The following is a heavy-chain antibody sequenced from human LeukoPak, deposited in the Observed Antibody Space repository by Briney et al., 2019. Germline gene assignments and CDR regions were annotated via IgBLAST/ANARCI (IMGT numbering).Heavy chain of an antibody. CDR2: ISRNGGST. D-gene: IGHD5/OR15-5a*01. Sequence: GGSLRLSCSASGFTFSSYAMHWVRQAPGKGLEYVSAISRNGGSTYYADSVKGRFTISRDNSKNTLYLQMSSLRAEDTAVYYCVKDRSLYDYETVSDYWGQGTLVTVSS. CDR1: GFTFSSYA. J-gene: IGHJ4*02. CDR3: VKDRSLYDYETVSDY. V-gene: IGHV3-64D*06.